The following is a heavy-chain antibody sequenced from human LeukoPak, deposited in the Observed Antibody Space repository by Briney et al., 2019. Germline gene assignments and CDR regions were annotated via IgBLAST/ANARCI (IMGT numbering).Heavy chain of an antibody. J-gene: IGHJ4*02. Sequence: PGGSLRLSCAASGFTFSRYSMNWVRQAPGKGLEWVSSISSSSSYIYYADSVKGRFTISRDNAKNSLYLQMNSLRAEDTAVYYCARRCSSNSCFDYWGQGTLVTVSS. CDR3: ARRCSSNSCFDY. CDR1: GFTFSRYS. CDR2: ISSSSSYI. D-gene: IGHD2-2*01. V-gene: IGHV3-21*01.